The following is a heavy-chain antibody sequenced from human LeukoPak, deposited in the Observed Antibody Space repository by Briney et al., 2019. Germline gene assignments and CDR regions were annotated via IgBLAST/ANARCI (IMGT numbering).Heavy chain of an antibody. Sequence: GGSLRLSCAASGFTFSSYAMSWVRQAPGKGLEWVSAISGSGGSTYYADSVKGRFTISRDNSKNTLYLQMNSLRAEDTAVYYCAKCSGLWFGELFSFDYWGQGTLVTVSS. J-gene: IGHJ4*02. CDR3: AKCSGLWFGELFSFDY. V-gene: IGHV3-23*01. CDR1: GFTFSSYA. CDR2: ISGSGGST. D-gene: IGHD3-10*01.